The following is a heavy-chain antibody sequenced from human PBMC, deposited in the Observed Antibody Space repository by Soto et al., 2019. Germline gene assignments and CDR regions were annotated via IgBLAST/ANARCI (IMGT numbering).Heavy chain of an antibody. CDR2: ISAHNGNT. CDR1: GYSFASYG. Sequence: QVQLVQSGAEVKKPGASVKVSCKASGYSFASYGISWVRQAPGQGLEWVGRISAHNGNTEYAPKFRGRVTMTTETSTSTAYMELRSLTSDDTAIYYCARDTMVTSNWFDPWGQGTLVTVSS. V-gene: IGHV1-18*01. CDR3: ARDTMVTSNWFDP. D-gene: IGHD2-21*02. J-gene: IGHJ5*02.